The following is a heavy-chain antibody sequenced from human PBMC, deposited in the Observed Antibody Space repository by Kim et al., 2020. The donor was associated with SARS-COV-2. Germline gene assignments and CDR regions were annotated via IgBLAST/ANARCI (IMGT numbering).Heavy chain of an antibody. V-gene: IGHV3-33*01. CDR3: ARDMSIASRRDY. Sequence: YYAESGKGRFTISRDNSKNTLYLQMNSLRAEDTAVYYCARDMSIASRRDYWGQGTLVTVSS. J-gene: IGHJ4*02. D-gene: IGHD6-6*01.